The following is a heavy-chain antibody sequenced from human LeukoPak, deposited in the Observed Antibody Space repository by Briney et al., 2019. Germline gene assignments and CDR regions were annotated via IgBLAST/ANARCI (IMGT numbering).Heavy chain of an antibody. V-gene: IGHV1-2*02. J-gene: IGHJ5*02. Sequence: ASVKVSCKASGYTFTDYYMHWVRQAPGQGLEWMGWINPNSGDTKYAQKFQGRVTMTRDTSSSTANMELSRLRSGDTAVYYCARGRQQLVRGNWFDPWGQGTLVTVSS. CDR3: ARGRQQLVRGNWFDP. D-gene: IGHD6-13*01. CDR2: INPNSGDT. CDR1: GYTFTDYY.